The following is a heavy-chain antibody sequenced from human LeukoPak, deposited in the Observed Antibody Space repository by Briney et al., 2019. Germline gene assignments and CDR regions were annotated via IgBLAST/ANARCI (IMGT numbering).Heavy chain of an antibody. CDR1: GGSISSGGYS. CDR3: ARETKDCSGGSCYSLYFDY. J-gene: IGHJ4*02. V-gene: IGHV4-30-2*01. Sequence: SETLSLTCAVSGGSISSGGYSWSWIRQPPGKGLEWIGYIYHSGSTYYNPSLKSRVTISVDRSKNQFSLKLSSVTAADTAVYYCARETKDCSGGSCYSLYFDYWGQGTLVTVSS. D-gene: IGHD2-15*01. CDR2: IYHSGST.